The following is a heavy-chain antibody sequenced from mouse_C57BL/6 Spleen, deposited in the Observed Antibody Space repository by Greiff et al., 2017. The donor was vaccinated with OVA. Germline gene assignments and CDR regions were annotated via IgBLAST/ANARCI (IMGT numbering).Heavy chain of an antibody. D-gene: IGHD4-1*02. V-gene: IGHV1-74*01. J-gene: IGHJ3*01. Sequence: QVQLQQSGAELVQPGASVKVSCKASGYTFTSYWMHWVNQRPGQGLEWIGRIHPSDSDTNDNQKFKGKATLTVDKSSSTTYMQLSSLTSKDSAVYCCAPQLSWFAYWGQGTLVTVSA. CDR1: GYTFTSYW. CDR3: APQLSWFAY. CDR2: IHPSDSDT.